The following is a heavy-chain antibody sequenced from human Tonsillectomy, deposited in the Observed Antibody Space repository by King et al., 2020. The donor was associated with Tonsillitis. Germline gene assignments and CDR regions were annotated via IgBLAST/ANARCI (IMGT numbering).Heavy chain of an antibody. V-gene: IGHV4-34*01. CDR2: INHSGST. D-gene: IGHD3-10*01. J-gene: IGHJ6*03. CDR1: GGSFSGYY. CDR3: ARGIYYSLATYYYYYMDV. Sequence: VQLQQWGAGLLKPSETLSLTCAVYGGSFSGYYWSWIRQPPGKGLEWIGEINHSGSTNYNPSLKSRVTLSVDTSKNQFSLKLNSVTAADTAVYYCARGIYYSLATYYYYYMDVWGKGTTVTVSS.